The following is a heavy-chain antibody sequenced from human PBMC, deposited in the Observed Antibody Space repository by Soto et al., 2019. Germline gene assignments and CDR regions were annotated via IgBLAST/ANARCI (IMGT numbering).Heavy chain of an antibody. D-gene: IGHD1-26*01. Sequence: QVHLVQSGAEVTKPGASVKVSCKASGYTFTSYGISWVRQAPGQGLEWMGLISAYNGNTNYAQKLQGRVTMTTDTSTSTAYMELRSLRSDDTAVYSCARWGWDGSSKRVYYYYGMDVWGQGTTVTVSS. V-gene: IGHV1-18*01. CDR2: ISAYNGNT. J-gene: IGHJ6*02. CDR3: ARWGWDGSSKRVYYYYGMDV. CDR1: GYTFTSYG.